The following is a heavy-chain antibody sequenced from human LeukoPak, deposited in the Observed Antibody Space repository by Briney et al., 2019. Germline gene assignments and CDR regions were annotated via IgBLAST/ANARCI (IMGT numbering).Heavy chain of an antibody. CDR3: ARASAPAAKRRVGYYMDV. CDR2: IIPIFGTA. D-gene: IGHD2-2*01. CDR1: GGTFSSYA. V-gene: IGHV1-69*13. J-gene: IGHJ6*03. Sequence: GASVKVSCKASGGTFSSYAISWVRQAPGQGLEWMGGIIPIFGTANYAQKFQGRVTITADESTSTAYMELSSLRSEDTAVYYCARASAPAAKRRVGYYMDVWGKGTTVTVSS.